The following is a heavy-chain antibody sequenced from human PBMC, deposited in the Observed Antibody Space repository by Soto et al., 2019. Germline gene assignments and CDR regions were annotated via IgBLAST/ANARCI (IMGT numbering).Heavy chain of an antibody. Sequence: SETLSLTCTVSGGSISDYYWSWLRQSPGKGLEWIGYIYSSGNTKYNPSLQSRLTISVNTSTNQFSLNLTSVTTADTAVYYCARESSSRGPPFDFWGQGTLVTVSS. CDR2: IYSSGNT. CDR1: GGSISDYY. D-gene: IGHD6-6*01. V-gene: IGHV4-59*12. CDR3: ARESSSRGPPFDF. J-gene: IGHJ4*02.